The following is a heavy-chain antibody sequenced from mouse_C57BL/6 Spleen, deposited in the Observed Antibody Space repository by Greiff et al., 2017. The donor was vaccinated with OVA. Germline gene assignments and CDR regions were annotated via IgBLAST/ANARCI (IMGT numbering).Heavy chain of an antibody. CDR1: GFTFSSYA. J-gene: IGHJ4*01. Sequence: EVQRVESGEGLVKPGGSLKLSCAASGFTFSSYAMSWVRQTPEKRLEWVAYISSGGDYIYYADTVKGRFTISRDNARNTLYLQMSSLKSEDTAMYYCTRDHGYGAMDYWGQGTSVTVSS. D-gene: IGHD2-14*01. V-gene: IGHV5-9-1*02. CDR2: ISSGGDYI. CDR3: TRDHGYGAMDY.